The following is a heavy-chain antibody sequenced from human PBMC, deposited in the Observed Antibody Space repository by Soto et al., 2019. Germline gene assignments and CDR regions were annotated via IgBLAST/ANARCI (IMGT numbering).Heavy chain of an antibody. V-gene: IGHV3-11*01. CDR2: ISSSGSTI. J-gene: IGHJ1*01. Sequence: GGSLRLSCAASGFTFSDYYMSWIRQAPGKGLEWVSYISSSGSTIYYADSVKGRFTISRDNAKNSLYLQMNSLRAEDTAVYYCARGDSDKNNNEYFQHWGQGTLVTVSS. D-gene: IGHD1-1*01. CDR1: GFTFSDYY. CDR3: ARGDSDKNNNEYFQH.